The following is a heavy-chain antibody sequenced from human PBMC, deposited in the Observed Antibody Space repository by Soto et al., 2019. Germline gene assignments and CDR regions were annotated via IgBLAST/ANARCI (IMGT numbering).Heavy chain of an antibody. CDR1: GGYISSVGYY. J-gene: IGHJ3*02. V-gene: IGHV4-31*03. Sequence: SETQPLTCTVSGGYISSVGYYRSWIRQHPGKGLEWIGYIYYSGSTYYNPSLKSRVTISVDTSKNQFSLKLSSVTAADTAVYYCARDCGYYDSSGYYSAAFDIWGQGTMVTVSS. CDR2: IYYSGST. D-gene: IGHD3-22*01. CDR3: ARDCGYYDSSGYYSAAFDI.